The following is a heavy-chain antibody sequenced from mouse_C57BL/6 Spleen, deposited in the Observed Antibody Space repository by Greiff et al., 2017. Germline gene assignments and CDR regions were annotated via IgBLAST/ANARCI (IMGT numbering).Heavy chain of an antibody. Sequence: QVQLQQSGPELVKPGASVKISCKASGYAFSSSWMNWVKQRPGKGLECIGRIYPGDGDTNYNGKFKGKATLTADKSSSTAYMQLSSLTSEDSAVYFCARSSGSSPWFAYWGQGTLVTVSA. J-gene: IGHJ3*01. D-gene: IGHD1-1*01. CDR3: ARSSGSSPWFAY. CDR2: IYPGDGDT. V-gene: IGHV1-82*01. CDR1: GYAFSSSW.